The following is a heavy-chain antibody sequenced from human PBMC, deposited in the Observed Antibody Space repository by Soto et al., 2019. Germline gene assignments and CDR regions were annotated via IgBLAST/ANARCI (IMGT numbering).Heavy chain of an antibody. CDR1: GGSFSGYY. Sequence: SETLSLICAVYGGSFSGYYWSWIRQPPGKGLEWIGEINHSGSTNYSPSLKSRVTISVDTSKNQFSLKLSSVTAADTAVYYCARPQGYSSCWYYNYWGHVTLVPVSS. D-gene: IGHD6-19*01. CDR3: ARPQGYSSCWYYNY. J-gene: IGHJ4*01. V-gene: IGHV4-34*01. CDR2: INHSGST.